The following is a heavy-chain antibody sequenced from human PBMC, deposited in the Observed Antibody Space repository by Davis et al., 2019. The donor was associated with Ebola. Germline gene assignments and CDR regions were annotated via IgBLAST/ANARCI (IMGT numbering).Heavy chain of an antibody. CDR1: GFTFSGSA. Sequence: GESLKISCAASGFTFSGSAMHWVRQASGKGLEWVGRTRSKANSYATAYAASVKGRFTISRDDSKNTAYLQMNSLKTEDTAVYYCTTTTVTNDYWGQGTLVTVSS. CDR3: TTTTVTNDY. D-gene: IGHD4-17*01. J-gene: IGHJ4*02. CDR2: TRSKANSYAT. V-gene: IGHV3-73*01.